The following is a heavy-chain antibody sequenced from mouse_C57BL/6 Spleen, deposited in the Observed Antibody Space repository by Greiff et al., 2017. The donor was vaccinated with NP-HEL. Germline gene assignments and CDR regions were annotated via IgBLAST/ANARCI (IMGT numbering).Heavy chain of an antibody. CDR1: GFSLTSYG. J-gene: IGHJ4*01. Sequence: VHLVESGPGLVAPSQSLSITCTVSGFSLTSYGVHWVRQPPGKGLEWLVVIWSDGSTTYNSALKSRLSISKDNSKSQVFLKMNSLQTDDTAMYYCARTPAPITTVVATDAMDYWGQGTSVTVSS. CDR3: ARTPAPITTVVATDAMDY. CDR2: IWSDGST. V-gene: IGHV2-6*03. D-gene: IGHD1-1*01.